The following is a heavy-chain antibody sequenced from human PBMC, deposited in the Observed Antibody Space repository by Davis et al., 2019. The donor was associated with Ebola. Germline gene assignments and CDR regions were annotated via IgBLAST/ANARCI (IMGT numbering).Heavy chain of an antibody. D-gene: IGHD4-17*01. Sequence: SLKISCAASGFPFEDYAMHWVRQAPGKGLEWVSGISWDSTNIGYGESVKDRVTISRDNSKNTLYLQMNSLRAEDTAIYYCARGDGGYGDAAFDHWGQGTLVTVSS. CDR3: ARGDGGYGDAAFDH. V-gene: IGHV3-9*01. CDR1: GFPFEDYA. J-gene: IGHJ4*02. CDR2: ISWDSTNI.